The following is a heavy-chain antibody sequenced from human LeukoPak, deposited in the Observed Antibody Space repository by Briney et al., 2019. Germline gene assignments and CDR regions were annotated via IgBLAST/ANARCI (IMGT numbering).Heavy chain of an antibody. CDR1: GGSFSGYY. J-gene: IGHJ4*02. Sequence: SETLSLTCAVYGGSFSGYYWSWIRQPPGKGLEWIGEINHSGSTNYNPSLKSRVTISVDTSKNQFSLKLSSVTAADTAVYYCARGPGTYYYDSSGVQFDYWGQGTLVTVSS. V-gene: IGHV4-34*01. CDR2: INHSGST. CDR3: ARGPGTYYYDSSGVQFDY. D-gene: IGHD3-22*01.